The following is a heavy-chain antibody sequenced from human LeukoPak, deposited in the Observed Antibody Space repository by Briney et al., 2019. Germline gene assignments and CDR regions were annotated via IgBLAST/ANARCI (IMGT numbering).Heavy chain of an antibody. V-gene: IGHV4-61*01. J-gene: IGHJ4*02. D-gene: IGHD1-26*01. CDR3: AGGHYPLEY. CDR1: GGSVSSGSYY. Sequence: PSETLSLTCTVSGGSVSSGSYYWSWIRQPPGKGLEWIGYIYFSGSTTYNPSLKSRVTISVDTSRTQFSLKLSSMTAADTAVYYCAGGHYPLEYWGQGTLVTVSS. CDR2: IYFSGST.